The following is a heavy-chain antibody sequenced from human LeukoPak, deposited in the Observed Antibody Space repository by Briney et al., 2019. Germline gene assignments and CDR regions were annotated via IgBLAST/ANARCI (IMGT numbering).Heavy chain of an antibody. CDR2: ISGSGATT. V-gene: IGHV3-23*01. J-gene: IGHJ4*02. CDR1: GFSFRTYA. D-gene: IGHD3-22*01. Sequence: PGGSLRLSCAASGFSFRTYAMTWVRQAPGKGLEWVSSISGSGATTYNADPLKGRFTISRDNSKNTLYLQMNSLRAEDTAVYYCVRESTSSGYYYAPDYWGQGTLATVS. CDR3: VRESTSSGYYYAPDY.